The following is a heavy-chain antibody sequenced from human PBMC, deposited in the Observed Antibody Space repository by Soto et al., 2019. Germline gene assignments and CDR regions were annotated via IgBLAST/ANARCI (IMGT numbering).Heavy chain of an antibody. V-gene: IGHV3-23*01. Sequence: GGSLRLSCVASGFTFSSYSMSWVRQAPGKGPEWVSGFRSGGDDGTTYYADSVKGRFTISRDNSKNTLFLQMNSLRAEDTAIYYCAKKVNSGPGSQYFDYWGQGTLVTVSS. J-gene: IGHJ4*02. CDR1: GFTFSSYS. D-gene: IGHD3-10*01. CDR3: AKKVNSGPGSQYFDY. CDR2: FRSGGDDGTT.